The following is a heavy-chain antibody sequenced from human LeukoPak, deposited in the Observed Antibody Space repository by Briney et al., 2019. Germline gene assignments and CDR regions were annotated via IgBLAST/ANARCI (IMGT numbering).Heavy chain of an antibody. CDR2: ISSSGSTI. Sequence: GGSLRLSCAASGFTFSSYEMNWVRQAPGKGLEWVSYISSSGSTIYYADSVKGRFTISRDNAKNSLYLQTNSLRAEDTAVYYCARAGSYGSPTKYWGQGTLVTVSS. CDR1: GFTFSSYE. CDR3: ARAGSYGSPTKY. D-gene: IGHD3-10*01. V-gene: IGHV3-48*03. J-gene: IGHJ4*02.